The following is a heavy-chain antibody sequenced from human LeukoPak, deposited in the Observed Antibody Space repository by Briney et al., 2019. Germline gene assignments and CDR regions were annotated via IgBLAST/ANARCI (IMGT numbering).Heavy chain of an antibody. D-gene: IGHD3-10*01. V-gene: IGHV3-23*01. CDR2: ISGSGGST. CDR1: GFTFSSCA. CDR3: ARVSRFEYYH. Sequence: GGSLRLSCAASGFTFSSCAMSWVRQAPGKGLEWVSAISGSGGSTYYADSVKGRFTISRDNSKNSLYLQVNSLRAEDTAVYYCARVSRFEYYHWGQGTLVTVSS. J-gene: IGHJ5*02.